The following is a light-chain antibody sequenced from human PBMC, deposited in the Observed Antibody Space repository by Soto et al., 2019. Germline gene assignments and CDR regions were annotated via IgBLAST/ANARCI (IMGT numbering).Light chain of an antibody. CDR1: QSVSSD. CDR2: GAS. J-gene: IGKJ1*01. CDR3: EEYAYRPQT. V-gene: IGKV3-15*01. Sequence: EIVMTHSPATLSVSTGERATLSCGASQSVSSDLAWYQRKPGQAPRLLIYGASTGATGIPARFSGRGSGTEFTLTISSLQSVDFAGYYCEEYAYRPQTFGQRTKL.